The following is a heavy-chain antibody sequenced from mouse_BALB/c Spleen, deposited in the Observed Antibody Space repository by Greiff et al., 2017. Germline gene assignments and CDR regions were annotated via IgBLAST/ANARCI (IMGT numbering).Heavy chain of an antibody. Sequence: EVQRVESGGDLVKPGGSLKLSCAASGFTFSSYGMSWVRQTPDKRLEWVATISSGGSYTYYPDSVKGRFTISRDNAKNTLYLQMSSLKSEDTAMYYCARGGTGSWFAYWGQGTLVTVSA. CDR2: ISSGGSYT. D-gene: IGHD2-2*01. CDR1: GFTFSSYG. J-gene: IGHJ3*01. CDR3: ARGGTGSWFAY. V-gene: IGHV5-6*01.